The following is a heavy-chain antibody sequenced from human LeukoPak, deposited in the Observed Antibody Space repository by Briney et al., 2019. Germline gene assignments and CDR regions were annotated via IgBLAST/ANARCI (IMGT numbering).Heavy chain of an antibody. Sequence: GGSLRLSCAASGFTFGSHAMHWVRQAPGKGLEWVAVISADGNIQYYADSVKGRFTISRDDSKSTLYLQMDSLRAEDTAVYYCASKIASGYWGQGTLVTVSS. CDR2: ISADGNIQ. J-gene: IGHJ4*02. CDR1: GFTFGSHA. CDR3: ASKIASGY. V-gene: IGHV3-30-3*02. D-gene: IGHD3-3*02.